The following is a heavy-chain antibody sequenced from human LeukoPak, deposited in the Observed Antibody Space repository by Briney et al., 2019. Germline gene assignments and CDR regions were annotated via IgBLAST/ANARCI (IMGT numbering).Heavy chain of an antibody. Sequence: SQTLSLNCAVSGGSISSGGYSWSWIRQPPGKGLEWIGYIYHSGSTYYNPSLKSRVTISVDRSKNQFSLKLSSVTAADTAVYYCARGPFGDYFDYWGQGTLVTVSS. CDR1: GGSISSGGYS. V-gene: IGHV4-30-2*01. CDR2: IYHSGST. J-gene: IGHJ4*02. CDR3: ARGPFGDYFDY. D-gene: IGHD3-10*01.